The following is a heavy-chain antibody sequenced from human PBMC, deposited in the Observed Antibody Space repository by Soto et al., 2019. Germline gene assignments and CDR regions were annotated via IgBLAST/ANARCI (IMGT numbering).Heavy chain of an antibody. CDR1: GGSISSYY. D-gene: IGHD5-18*01. CDR3: ARRGYSYGYIDY. Sequence: QVQLQESGPGLVKPSETLSLTCTVSGGSISSYYWSWIRQPPGKGLEWIGYIYYSGSTNYNPSLKSRVTISVDTSKNQFSLKLSSVTAADTAVYYCARRGYSYGYIDYWGQGTLVTVSS. V-gene: IGHV4-59*01. J-gene: IGHJ4*02. CDR2: IYYSGST.